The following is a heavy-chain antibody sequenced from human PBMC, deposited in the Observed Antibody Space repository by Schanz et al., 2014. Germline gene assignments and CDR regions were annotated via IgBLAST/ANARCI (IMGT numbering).Heavy chain of an antibody. CDR3: AKQIHYDILTVTRN. CDR2: IYSGIGA. D-gene: IGHD3-9*01. CDR1: GFTVSSNH. Sequence: EVQLLESGGGLVQPGGSLRLSCAASGFTVSSNHMSWVRQAPGKGLEWVSVIYSGIGAYYADSVKDRFTVSRDNSKNTLYLQMNSLRAEDTAVYYCAKQIHYDILTVTRNWGQGTLVTVSS. V-gene: IGHV3-66*01. J-gene: IGHJ4*02.